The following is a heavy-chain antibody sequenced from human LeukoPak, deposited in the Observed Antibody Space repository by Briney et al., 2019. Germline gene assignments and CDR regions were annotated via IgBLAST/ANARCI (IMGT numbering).Heavy chain of an antibody. D-gene: IGHD6-25*01. CDR2: ISPDGRDK. CDR1: GFTLSNYA. CDR3: ARDLDKAAKYYFDN. V-gene: IGHV3-30*03. Sequence: PGRSLSLSCAPSGFTLSNYAMHWVRQAPGKGLEWVAVISPDGRDKHFTDSVKGRFTISRDNSGNTLYLQMSSLRGEDTAVYYCARDLDKAAKYYFDNWGQGTLVTVSS. J-gene: IGHJ4*02.